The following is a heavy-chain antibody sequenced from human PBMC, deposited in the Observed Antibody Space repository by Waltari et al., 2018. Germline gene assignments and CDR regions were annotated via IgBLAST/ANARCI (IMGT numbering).Heavy chain of an antibody. D-gene: IGHD2-21*01. V-gene: IGHV1-46*01. CDR3: ARDNPSPVFDYYYGMDV. J-gene: IGHJ6*02. Sequence: QVQLVQSGAEVKKPGASVKVSCKASGYTFTSYYMHCVRQAPGQGLEWMGIINPSGGSTSYAQKFQGRVTMTRDTSTSTVYMELSSLRSEDTAVYYCARDNPSPVFDYYYGMDVWGQGTTVTVSS. CDR1: GYTFTSYY. CDR2: INPSGGST.